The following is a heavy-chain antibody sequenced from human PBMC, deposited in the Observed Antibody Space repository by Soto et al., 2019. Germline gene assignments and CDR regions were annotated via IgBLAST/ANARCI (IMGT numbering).Heavy chain of an antibody. CDR1: GFTFSSYA. CDR3: ARNTNAFDI. CDR2: ISYDGSNK. V-gene: IGHV3-30-3*01. Sequence: GGSLRLSCAASGFTFSSYAMHWVRQAPGKGLEWVAVISYDGSNKYYADSVKGRFTISRDNSKNTLYLQMNSLRAEDTAVYYCARNTNAFDIWGQGTMVTVSS. J-gene: IGHJ3*02.